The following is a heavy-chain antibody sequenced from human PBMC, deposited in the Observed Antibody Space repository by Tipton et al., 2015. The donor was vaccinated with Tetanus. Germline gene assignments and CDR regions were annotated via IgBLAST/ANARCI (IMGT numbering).Heavy chain of an antibody. CDR2: IYYSGST. CDR3: ARSKLLWFGESLSGFDS. D-gene: IGHD3-10*01. J-gene: IGHJ4*02. V-gene: IGHV4-31*03. Sequence: TLSLTCTVSGGSISGSPYFWNWLRHQPGKGLEWIGYIYYSGSTHYNPSFKSRVTMSVDTSKNQFSLKLSSVTAADTAVYYCARSKLLWFGESLSGFDSWGQGTLVTVSA. CDR1: GGSISGSPYF.